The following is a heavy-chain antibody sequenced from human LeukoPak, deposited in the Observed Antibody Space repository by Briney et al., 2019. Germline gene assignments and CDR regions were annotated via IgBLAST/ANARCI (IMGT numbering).Heavy chain of an antibody. Sequence: SETLSLTCTVSGGSISSYYWSWIRQPPGKGLEWIGYIYYSGSTNYNPSLKSRVTISVDTSKNQFSLKLSSVTAADTAVYYCATLSGIYRPLFDYWGQGTLVTVSS. CDR1: GGSISSYY. D-gene: IGHD1-26*01. CDR2: IYYSGST. CDR3: ATLSGIYRPLFDY. V-gene: IGHV4-59*08. J-gene: IGHJ4*02.